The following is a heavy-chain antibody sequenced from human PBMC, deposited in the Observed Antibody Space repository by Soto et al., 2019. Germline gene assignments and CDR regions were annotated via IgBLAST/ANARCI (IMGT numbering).Heavy chain of an antibody. CDR3: ARGRGAAADYFAF. Sequence: QVQLVESGGGLVKPGGSLRLSCAVSGFTFSDYYMTWIRQAPGKGLEWVSYISSSTSHTNYADSVKGRFTISRDNAKNSLFLQMNNLRAEDTAVYDCARGRGAAADYFAFWGQGTLVTVSS. CDR1: GFTFSDYY. J-gene: IGHJ4*02. CDR2: ISSSTSHT. D-gene: IGHD6-13*01. V-gene: IGHV3-11*05.